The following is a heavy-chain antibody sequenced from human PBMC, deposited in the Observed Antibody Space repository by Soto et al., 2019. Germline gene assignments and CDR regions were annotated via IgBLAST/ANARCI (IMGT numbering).Heavy chain of an antibody. CDR3: ARGTNLRCFD. CDR1: GGSISSSSYY. CDR2: INHSGST. V-gene: IGHV4-39*07. Sequence: SETLSLTCTVSGGSISSSSYYWTWIRQPPGKGLEWIGEINHSGSTNYNPSLESRVTISVDTSKNQFSLKLSSVTAADTAVYYCARGTNLRCFDWGQGTLVTVSS. D-gene: IGHD3-9*01. J-gene: IGHJ4*02.